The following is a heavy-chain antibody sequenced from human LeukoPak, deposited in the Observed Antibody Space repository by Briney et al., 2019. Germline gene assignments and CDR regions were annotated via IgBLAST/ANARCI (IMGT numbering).Heavy chain of an antibody. CDR2: IYHSGST. J-gene: IGHJ2*01. V-gene: IGHV4-4*02. CDR1: GGSISSSNW. D-gene: IGHD6-19*01. CDR3: ARDRRLRQWLVLGHWYFDL. Sequence: SGTLSLTCAVSGGSISSSNWWSWVRQPPGKGLEWIGEIYHSGSTNYNPSLKSRVTISVDKSKNQFSLKLSSVTAADTAVYYCARDRRLRQWLVLGHWYFDLWGRGTLVTVSS.